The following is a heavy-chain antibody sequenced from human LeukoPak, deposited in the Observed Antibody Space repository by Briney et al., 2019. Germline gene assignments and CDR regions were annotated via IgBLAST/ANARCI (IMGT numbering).Heavy chain of an antibody. CDR1: GFTFPTYT. CDR2: IRSSGDST. D-gene: IGHD6-19*01. J-gene: IGHJ1*01. V-gene: IGHV3-23*01. Sequence: GGSLRLSCAASGFTFPTYTMSWVRQAPGKGLEWVSAIRSSGDSTYYAASAKGRFTISRDNSKNTLYLQMNSLRAEDTALYYCAKGGAVTGTMYFQYWGQGTLVTVSS. CDR3: AKGGAVTGTMYFQY.